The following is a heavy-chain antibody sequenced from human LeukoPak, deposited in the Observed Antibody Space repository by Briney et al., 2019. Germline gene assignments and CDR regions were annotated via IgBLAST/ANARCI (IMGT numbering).Heavy chain of an antibody. Sequence: PSETLSLTCAVYGGSFSGYYWSWIRQPPGKGLEWIGEINHSGSTNYNPSLKSRVTISVDTSKNQFSLKLSSVTAADTAVYYCARVLGFYSSGLYFDYWGQGTLVTVSS. CDR1: GGSFSGYY. CDR2: INHSGST. CDR3: ARVLGFYSSGLYFDY. V-gene: IGHV4-34*01. J-gene: IGHJ4*02. D-gene: IGHD6-19*01.